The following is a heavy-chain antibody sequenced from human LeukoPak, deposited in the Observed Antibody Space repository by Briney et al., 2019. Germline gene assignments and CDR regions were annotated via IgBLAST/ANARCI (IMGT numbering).Heavy chain of an antibody. CDR3: AKRGGSSSWYRSGMDV. V-gene: IGHV3-30*18. D-gene: IGHD6-13*01. CDR2: ISYDGSNK. J-gene: IGHJ6*02. CDR1: GFTFSSYG. Sequence: PGRSLRLSCAASGFTFSSYGMHWVRKAPGKGLEWVAVISYDGSNKYYADSEKGRFTISRDNSKNTLYLQMNSLRAEDTAVYYCAKRGGSSSWYRSGMDVWGQGTTVTVSS.